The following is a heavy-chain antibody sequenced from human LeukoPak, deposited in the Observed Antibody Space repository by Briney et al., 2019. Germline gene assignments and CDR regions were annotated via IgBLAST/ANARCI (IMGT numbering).Heavy chain of an antibody. CDR2: ISYSGST. J-gene: IGHJ4*02. CDR1: GGSISSYY. CDR3: AHTMGGDFPFDY. D-gene: IGHD2-21*02. Sequence: PSETLSLTCTVSGGSISSYYWNWIRQPPGKGLEWIGSISYSGSTSYNPSLKSRVTISVDTPKNQFSLKLNSATAADTALYYCAHTMGGDFPFDYWGQGILVTVSS. V-gene: IGHV4-59*01.